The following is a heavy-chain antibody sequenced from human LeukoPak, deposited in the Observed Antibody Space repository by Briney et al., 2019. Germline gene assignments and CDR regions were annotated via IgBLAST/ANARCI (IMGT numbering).Heavy chain of an antibody. CDR1: GYTFSDYQ. D-gene: IGHD1-1*01. J-gene: IGHJ5*02. V-gene: IGHV1-2*02. CDR3: AREWVRGTNWFDP. CDR2: INPYSGDT. Sequence: ASVTVSCKSSGYTFSDYQIHWVRQAPGQGLEWMGLINPYSGDTKYAQKFQGRVTMTRDTSISTAYMDLSRLRSDDTAVYYCAREWVRGTNWFDPWGQGTLVTISS.